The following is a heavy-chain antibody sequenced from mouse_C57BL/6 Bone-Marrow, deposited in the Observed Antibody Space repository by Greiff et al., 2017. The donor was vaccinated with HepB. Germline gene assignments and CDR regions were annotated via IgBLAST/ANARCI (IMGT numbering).Heavy chain of an antibody. D-gene: IGHD2-1*01. CDR1: GFSFNTYA. J-gene: IGHJ4*01. V-gene: IGHV10-1*01. CDR3: VRHNPFYGNFAMDY. Sequence: EVQLVESGGGLVQPKGSLKLSCAASGFSFNTYAMNWVRQAPGKGLEWVARIRSKSNNYATYYADSVKDRFTISRDDSESMLYLQMNNLKTEDTAMYYCVRHNPFYGNFAMDYWGQGTSVTVSS. CDR2: IRSKSNNYAT.